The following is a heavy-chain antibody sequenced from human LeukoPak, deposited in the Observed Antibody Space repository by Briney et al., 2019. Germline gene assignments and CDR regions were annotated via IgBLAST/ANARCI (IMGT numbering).Heavy chain of an antibody. V-gene: IGHV3-30*18. D-gene: IGHD4-17*01. J-gene: IGHJ4*02. CDR3: AKSTTVTQRGYFDY. CDR1: GFTFSSYG. Sequence: GGSLRLSCAASGFTFSSYGMHWVRQAPAKGLEWVTIISYDGSNKYYADSVKGRFTISRDNSKNTLYLQMNSLRAEDTAVHYCAKSTTVTQRGYFDYWGQGTLVTVSS. CDR2: ISYDGSNK.